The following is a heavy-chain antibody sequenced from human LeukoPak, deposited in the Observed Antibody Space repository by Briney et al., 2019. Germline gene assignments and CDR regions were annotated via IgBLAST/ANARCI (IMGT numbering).Heavy chain of an antibody. CDR3: ARAPGQWLDRGFDY. D-gene: IGHD6-19*01. V-gene: IGHV4-38-2*01. J-gene: IGHJ4*02. CDR1: GYSISSCYY. Sequence: PSETLSLTCAVSGYSISSCYYWGWIRQPPGKVLEWIGNIYHSGSTYYNPSLKSRVTISVDTSNNQFSLKLNSVTAADTAVYYCARAPGQWLDRGFDYWGQGTVVTVSS. CDR2: IYHSGST.